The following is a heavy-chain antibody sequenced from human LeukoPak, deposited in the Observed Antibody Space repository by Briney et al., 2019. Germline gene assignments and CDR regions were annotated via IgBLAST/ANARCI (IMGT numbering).Heavy chain of an antibody. J-gene: IGHJ6*03. D-gene: IGHD2-2*02. V-gene: IGHV3-30*02. Sequence: PGGSLRLSCAASGFTFSSYGMHWVRQAPGKGLEWVAFIRYDGSNKYYADSVKGRFTISRDNSKNTLYLQMNSLRAEDTAVYYCAKLGGGYCSSTSCYTNYYYYMDVWGKGTTVTVSS. CDR1: GFTFSSYG. CDR2: IRYDGSNK. CDR3: AKLGGGYCSSTSCYTNYYYYMDV.